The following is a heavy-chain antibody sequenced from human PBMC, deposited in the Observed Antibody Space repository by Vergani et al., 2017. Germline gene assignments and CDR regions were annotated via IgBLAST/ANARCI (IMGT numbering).Heavy chain of an antibody. Sequence: QVQLVQSGAEVKKPGASVKVSCKASGYTFTDYYMHWVRQAPGQGLEWMGGIIPIFGTANYAQKFQGRVTITADESTSTAYMELSSLRSEDTAVYYCARGDYGDYVLPAPVDYWGQGTLVTVSS. J-gene: IGHJ4*02. D-gene: IGHD4-17*01. CDR1: GYTFTDYY. V-gene: IGHV1-69*01. CDR3: ARGDYGDYVLPAPVDY. CDR2: IIPIFGTA.